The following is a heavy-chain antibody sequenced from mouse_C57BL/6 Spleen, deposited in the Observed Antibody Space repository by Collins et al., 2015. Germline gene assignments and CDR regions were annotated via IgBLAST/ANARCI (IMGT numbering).Heavy chain of an antibody. CDR1: GYTFTNYW. D-gene: IGHD2-5*01. V-gene: IGHV1-55*01. CDR2: IYPGSGST. J-gene: IGHJ3*01. Sequence: KASGYTFTNYWITWVKQRPGQGLEWIGDIYPGSGSTKFNEKFKSKATLTVDTSSSTAYMQLSSLTSEDSAVYYCAREDYNNYGFAYWGQGTLVTVSA. CDR3: AREDYNNYGFAY.